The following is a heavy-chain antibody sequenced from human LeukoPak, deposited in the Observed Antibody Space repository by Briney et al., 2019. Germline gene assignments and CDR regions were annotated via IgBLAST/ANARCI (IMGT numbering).Heavy chain of an antibody. Sequence: SVKGRFTISRDNAKNSLYLQTNSLRAEDTAVYYCARHRGSSWYQRLAPGFDYWGQGTLVTVSS. J-gene: IGHJ4*02. D-gene: IGHD6-13*01. V-gene: IGHV3-11*01. CDR3: ARHRGSSWYQRLAPGFDY.